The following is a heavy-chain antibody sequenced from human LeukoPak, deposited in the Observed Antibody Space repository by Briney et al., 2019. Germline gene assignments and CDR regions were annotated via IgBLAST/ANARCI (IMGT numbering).Heavy chain of an antibody. CDR3: ARDRCSSTSCYRYYMDV. CDR2: ISAYNGNT. CDR1: GYTFTSYG. Sequence: GASVKVSCKASGYTFTSYGISWVRQAPGQGLEWMGWISAYNGNTNYAQKLQGRVTMTTDTSTSTAYMELRSLRSDDTAVYYCARDRCSSTSCYRYYMDVWGKGTTVTVSS. D-gene: IGHD2-2*01. J-gene: IGHJ6*03. V-gene: IGHV1-18*01.